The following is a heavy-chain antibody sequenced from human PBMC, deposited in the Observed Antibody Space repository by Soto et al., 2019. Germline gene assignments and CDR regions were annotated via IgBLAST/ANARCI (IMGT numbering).Heavy chain of an antibody. CDR3: AREVITIFGVVINGIHDAFDI. CDR2: IYYSGST. D-gene: IGHD3-3*01. CDR1: GGSTSSGDYC. Sequence: SETLSLTCTVSGGSTSSGDYCWSWIRQPPGKGLEWMGYIYYSGSTYYNPSLKSRVTISVDTSKNQFSLKLSSVTAADTAVYYCAREVITIFGVVINGIHDAFDIWGQGTMVTVSS. J-gene: IGHJ3*02. V-gene: IGHV4-30-4*01.